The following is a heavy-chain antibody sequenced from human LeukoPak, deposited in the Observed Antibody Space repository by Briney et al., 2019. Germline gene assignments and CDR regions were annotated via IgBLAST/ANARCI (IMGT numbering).Heavy chain of an antibody. J-gene: IGHJ4*02. V-gene: IGHV1-18*01. CDR3: ARDAGGHYFDY. D-gene: IGHD6-25*01. CDR2: ISAYNGNT. CDR1: GYTFTSYG. Sequence: ASVKVSCKASGYTFTSYGVSWVRHAPGQGLEWMGWISAYNGNTNNAQKLQGRVTMTTDTSTSTAYMELRSLRSDDTAVYYCARDAGGHYFDYWGQGTLVTVSS.